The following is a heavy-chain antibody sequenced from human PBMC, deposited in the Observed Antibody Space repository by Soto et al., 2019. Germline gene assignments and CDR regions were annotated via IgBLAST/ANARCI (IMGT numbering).Heavy chain of an antibody. J-gene: IGHJ5*02. CDR3: AKGLVAVSGLQWFDP. Sequence: WGSLRLSCTASGFTFIRYAIICFRHSPFKGLEWVSTISNSGSSSYSADSVKGRFTISRDNSKNTLYLQMHSLRGEDTALYHCAKGLVAVSGLQWFDPWGQGTLVTVSS. CDR1: GFTFIRYA. V-gene: IGHV3-23*01. CDR2: ISNSGSSS. D-gene: IGHD2-21*02.